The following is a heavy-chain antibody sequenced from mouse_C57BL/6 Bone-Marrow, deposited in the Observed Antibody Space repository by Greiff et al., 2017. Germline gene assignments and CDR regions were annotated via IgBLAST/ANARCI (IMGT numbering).Heavy chain of an antibody. D-gene: IGHD1-1*01. CDR1: GFHIKDYY. Sequence: VKLKQSGAELVRPGASVKLSCTASGFHIKDYYMHWVKQRPEQGLEWIGRIDPADGDTEYAPKFQGKATMTADTSSNTAYLQLSSLTSEDTAVYYCTTLYYGSINHYGGQGTTLTVSS. J-gene: IGHJ2*01. V-gene: IGHV14-1*01. CDR3: TTLYYGSINHY. CDR2: IDPADGDT.